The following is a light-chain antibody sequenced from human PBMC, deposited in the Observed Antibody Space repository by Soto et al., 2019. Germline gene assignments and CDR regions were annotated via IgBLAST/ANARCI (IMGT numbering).Light chain of an antibody. CDR1: SNDVGGYNY. CDR3: SSYTSSSTWV. CDR2: EVS. Sequence: QLVLTQPASMSGSPGQSITISCTGTSNDVGGYNYVSWYQQHPGKAPKLMMYEVSNRPSGVSNRFSGSKSGNTASLTISGLQAEDEADYYCSSYTSSSTWVFGGGTKLTVL. V-gene: IGLV2-14*01. J-gene: IGLJ3*02.